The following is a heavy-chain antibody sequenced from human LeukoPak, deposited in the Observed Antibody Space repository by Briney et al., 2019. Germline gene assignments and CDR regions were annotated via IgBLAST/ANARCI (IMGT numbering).Heavy chain of an antibody. CDR2: TYTSGST. V-gene: IGHV4-4*07. Sequence: PSETLSLTCTVSGGSISSYYWSWIRQPAGKGLEWIGRTYTSGSTNYNASLKSRVSMSVDTSKNQFSLKLSSVTAADTAVFYWARENSGSYREFDYWGQGTLVTVSS. CDR1: GGSISSYY. J-gene: IGHJ4*02. D-gene: IGHD1-26*01. CDR3: ARENSGSYREFDY.